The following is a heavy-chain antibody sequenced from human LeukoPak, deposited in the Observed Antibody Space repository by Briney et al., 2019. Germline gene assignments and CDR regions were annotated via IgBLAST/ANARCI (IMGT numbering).Heavy chain of an antibody. CDR2: ISWNSGSI. Sequence: GGSLRLSCAASGFTFDDYAMHWVRQAPGKGLEWVSGISWNSGSIGYADSVKGRFAISRDNAKNSLYLQMNSLRAEDMALYYCAKDEGRYGYGFLDAFDFWGQGTMVTVSS. CDR3: AKDEGRYGYGFLDAFDF. CDR1: GFTFDDYA. V-gene: IGHV3-9*03. D-gene: IGHD5-18*01. J-gene: IGHJ3*01.